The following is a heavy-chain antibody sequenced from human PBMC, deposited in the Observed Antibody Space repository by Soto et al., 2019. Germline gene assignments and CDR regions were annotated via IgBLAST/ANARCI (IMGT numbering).Heavy chain of an antibody. CDR1: GGSISSYY. J-gene: IGHJ6*02. V-gene: IGHV4-59*01. CDR2: IYYSGST. CDR3: ARSATTVTPPGYYYYYGMDV. D-gene: IGHD4-4*01. Sequence: PSETLSLTCTVSGGSISSYYWSWIRQPPGKGLEWIGYIYYSGSTNYNPSLKSRVTISVDTSKNQFSLKLSSVTAADTAVYYCARSATTVTPPGYYYYYGMDVWGQGTTVTVSS.